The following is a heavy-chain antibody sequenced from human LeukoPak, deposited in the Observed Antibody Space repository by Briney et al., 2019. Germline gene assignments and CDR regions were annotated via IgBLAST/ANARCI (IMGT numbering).Heavy chain of an antibody. CDR3: VKQEWERLGWFDY. D-gene: IGHD5-12*01. V-gene: IGHV3-43*02. CDR2: ISGDGSSP. CDR1: GFNFEDYA. J-gene: IGHJ4*02. Sequence: GGSLRLSCVASGFNFEDYAMHCVRQAPGKGLEWVALISGDGSSPHYADSVQGRFTISRDNRESSLDLQMNNLRIEDTALYYCVKQEWERLGWFDYWGQGTRVTVSS.